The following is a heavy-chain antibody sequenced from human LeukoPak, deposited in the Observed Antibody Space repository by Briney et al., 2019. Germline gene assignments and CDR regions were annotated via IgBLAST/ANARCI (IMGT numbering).Heavy chain of an antibody. D-gene: IGHD6-13*01. CDR2: ISSSSSYI. V-gene: IGHV3-21*01. J-gene: IGHJ4*02. CDR1: GFTFSSYS. CDR3: ARDLYSSSSPPLDY. Sequence: GGSLRLSCAASGFTFSSYSVNWVRQAPGKGLEWVSSISSSSSYIYYADSVKGRFTISRDNAKNSLYLQMNSLRAEDTAVYYCARDLYSSSSPPLDYWGQGTLVAVSS.